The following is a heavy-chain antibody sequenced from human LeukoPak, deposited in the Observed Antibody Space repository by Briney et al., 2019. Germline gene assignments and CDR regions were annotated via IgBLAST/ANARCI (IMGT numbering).Heavy chain of an antibody. CDR2: IRSKANSYAT. CDR3: SDSPSDYYYYGMDV. CDR1: GFTFSGSA. J-gene: IGHJ6*02. D-gene: IGHD2-15*01. V-gene: IGHV3-73*01. Sequence: GGSLRLSCAASGFTFSGSAMHWVRQASGKGLEWVGRIRSKANSYATAYAASVKGRFTISRDDSKNTAYLQMNSLKTEDTAVYYCSDSPSDYYYYGMDVWGQGTTVTVSS.